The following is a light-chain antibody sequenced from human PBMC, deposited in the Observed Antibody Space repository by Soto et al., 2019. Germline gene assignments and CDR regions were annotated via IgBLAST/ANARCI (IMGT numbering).Light chain of an antibody. Sequence: DIQMTQSPSSLSASVGDRVTITCRASQSISSYLNWYQQKPGKAPKLLIYAASSLQSGVPSRFSGSGSGTDFTLTISSLQPEDFATYYCQQSYSTFPGFGGGTKVEIK. V-gene: IGKV1-39*01. CDR1: QSISSY. CDR2: AAS. J-gene: IGKJ4*01. CDR3: QQSYSTFPG.